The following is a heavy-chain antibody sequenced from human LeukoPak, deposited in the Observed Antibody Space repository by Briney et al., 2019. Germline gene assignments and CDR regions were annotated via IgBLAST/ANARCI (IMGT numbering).Heavy chain of an antibody. CDR2: IYYSGST. J-gene: IGHJ4*02. CDR1: GGSISSGGYY. V-gene: IGHV4-31*03. CDR3: ARVRVGQEYWFDY. D-gene: IGHD2-8*02. Sequence: PSETLSLTCTVSGGSISSGGYYWSWIRQHPGKGLEWLGYIYYSGSTYYNPSLRSRVTISADTSKNQFSLKLSSVTAADTAVYYCARVRVGQEYWFDYWGQGTLVTVSS.